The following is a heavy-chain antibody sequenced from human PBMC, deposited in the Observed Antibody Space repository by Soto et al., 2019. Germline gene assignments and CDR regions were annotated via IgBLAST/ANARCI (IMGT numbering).Heavy chain of an antibody. Sequence: KPSETLSLTCTVSGGSISSYYWSWIRQPPGKGLEWIGYIYYSGSTNYNPSLKSRVTISVDTSKNQFSLKLSSVTAADTAVYYCARGPTIFVGYGMDVWGQGTTVTVSS. J-gene: IGHJ6*02. CDR3: ARGPTIFVGYGMDV. V-gene: IGHV4-59*01. CDR1: GGSISSYY. CDR2: IYYSGST. D-gene: IGHD3-3*01.